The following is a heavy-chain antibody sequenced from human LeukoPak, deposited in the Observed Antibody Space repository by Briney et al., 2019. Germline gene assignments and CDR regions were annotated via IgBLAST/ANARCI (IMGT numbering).Heavy chain of an antibody. J-gene: IGHJ4*03. V-gene: IGHV1-69*13. D-gene: IGHD6-13*01. CDR3: ARDPLAASAPGYFDY. CDR2: IIPIFTTT. Sequence: ASVKVSCKASGGTFSNFGISWVRQAPGQGLEWMGGIIPIFTTTNYAQKFRGRVTITAHESTSTAYLELSSLTSEDTAVYYCARDPLAASAPGYFDYWGHGTTVTVSS. CDR1: GGTFSNFG.